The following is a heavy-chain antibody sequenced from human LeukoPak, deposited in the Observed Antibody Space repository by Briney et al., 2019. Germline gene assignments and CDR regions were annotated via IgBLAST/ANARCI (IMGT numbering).Heavy chain of an antibody. Sequence: SETLSLTCTVSAGSISGYYWPWIRQPPGKGLEWIGEISYSGSTNYNPSLKSRATISLDTSKNQFSLKLRFVTAADTALYYCARVARTYSTRYFDYWGQGTLVTVPS. D-gene: IGHD4-11*01. CDR2: ISYSGST. CDR1: AGSISGYY. J-gene: IGHJ4*02. V-gene: IGHV4-59*01. CDR3: ARVARTYSTRYFDY.